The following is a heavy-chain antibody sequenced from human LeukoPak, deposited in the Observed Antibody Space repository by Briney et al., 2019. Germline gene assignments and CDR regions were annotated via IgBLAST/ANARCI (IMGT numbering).Heavy chain of an antibody. V-gene: IGHV3-30*02. CDR3: ARDRYSSSSGLPSG. Sequence: GGSLRLSCAASGFTFSSYGMHWVRQAPGKGLEWVAFIRYDGSNKYYADSVKGRFTISRDNSKNTLYLQMNSLRAEDTAVYYCARDRYSSSSGLPSGWGQGTLVTVSS. D-gene: IGHD6-6*01. CDR1: GFTFSSYG. J-gene: IGHJ4*02. CDR2: IRYDGSNK.